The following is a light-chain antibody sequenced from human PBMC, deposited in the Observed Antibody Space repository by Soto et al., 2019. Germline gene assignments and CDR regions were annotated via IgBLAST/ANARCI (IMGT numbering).Light chain of an antibody. J-gene: IGLJ2*01. V-gene: IGLV2-23*01. Sequence: QSALTQPATVSGAPGQSITISCTGTSSDVGTYNLVSWYQQHPGKAPKHMIYEGSKRPLGVSNRRSGSKSGNTASLTISWLQAEDEADYYCCSYAGSRTLVFGGGTKLTVL. CDR2: EGS. CDR1: SSDVGTYNL. CDR3: CSYAGSRTLV.